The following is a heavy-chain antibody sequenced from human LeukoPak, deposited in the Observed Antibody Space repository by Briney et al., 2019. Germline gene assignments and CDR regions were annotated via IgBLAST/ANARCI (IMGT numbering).Heavy chain of an antibody. CDR3: AREYGSGTYRGYGMDV. CDR1: GFTFSSYA. J-gene: IGHJ6*02. V-gene: IGHV3-23*01. Sequence: GGSLRLSCAASGFTFSSYAMNWVRQAPGKGLEWVSAVSGSGGSTYYADSVKGRFTISRDNSKNTLYLQMNSLRAEGTAVYYCAREYGSGTYRGYGMDVWGQGTTVTVSS. CDR2: VSGSGGST. D-gene: IGHD3-10*01.